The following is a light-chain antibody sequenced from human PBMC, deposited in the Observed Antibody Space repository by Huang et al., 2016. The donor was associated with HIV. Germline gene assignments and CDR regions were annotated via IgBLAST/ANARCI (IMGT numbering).Light chain of an antibody. CDR2: AAS. V-gene: IGKV1-39*01. CDR3: QQGYRTPWT. CDR1: QTINSS. J-gene: IGKJ1*01. Sequence: DIHMTQSPSSLSAPVGDRVTVTCRASQTINSSLNWYQQKPGKAPNILIYAASRLQSGVPSRFSGSGSGTDFSLTISSLQPEDFATYWCQQGYRTPWTFGQGTKVEIK.